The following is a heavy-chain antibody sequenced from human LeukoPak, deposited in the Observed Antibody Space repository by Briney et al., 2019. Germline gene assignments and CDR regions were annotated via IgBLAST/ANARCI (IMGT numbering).Heavy chain of an antibody. CDR3: ARVGRGTIFGVVTFYPMDV. CDR2: IFNSGST. J-gene: IGHJ6*03. D-gene: IGHD3-3*01. V-gene: IGHV4-39*07. Sequence: PSETLSLTCTVSGGSISSSKYYWGWIRQPPGKGLEWIGTIFNSGSTHYNPSLKSRVTISVDTSKNQFSLKLSSVTAADTAVYYCARVGRGTIFGVVTFYPMDVWGKGTTVTVSS. CDR1: GGSISSSKYY.